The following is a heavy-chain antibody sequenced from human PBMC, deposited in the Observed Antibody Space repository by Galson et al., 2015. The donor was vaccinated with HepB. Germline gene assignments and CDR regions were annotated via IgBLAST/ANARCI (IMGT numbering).Heavy chain of an antibody. J-gene: IGHJ4*02. CDR2: IGGSFSSVSDSPGSP. Sequence: SLRLSCAASGFTFSSYAMGWVRQAPGKGLEWASSIGGSFSSVSDSPGSPYYADSVKGRFTVSRDNSKSTLFLHMSSLRAEDTAMYYCAKRRGTFASRYYFDHWGQGTPVTASS. D-gene: IGHD3-16*01. CDR1: GFTFSSYA. V-gene: IGHV3-23*01. CDR3: AKRRGTFASRYYFDH.